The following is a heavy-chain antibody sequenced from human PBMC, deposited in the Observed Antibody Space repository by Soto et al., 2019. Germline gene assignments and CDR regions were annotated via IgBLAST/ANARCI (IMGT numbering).Heavy chain of an antibody. J-gene: IGHJ5*02. Sequence: GGSLRLSCAASGFTFSDYYMSWIRQAPGKGLEWVSYISSSGSTIYYADSVKGRFTISRDNAKNSLYLQMNSLRAEDTAVYCCARDFRAVAGTNWFDPWGQGTLVTVSS. CDR2: ISSSGSTI. CDR3: ARDFRAVAGTNWFDP. CDR1: GFTFSDYY. D-gene: IGHD6-19*01. V-gene: IGHV3-11*01.